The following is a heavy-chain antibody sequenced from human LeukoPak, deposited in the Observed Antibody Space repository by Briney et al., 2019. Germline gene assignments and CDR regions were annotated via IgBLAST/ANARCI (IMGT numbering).Heavy chain of an antibody. J-gene: IGHJ6*02. D-gene: IGHD3-10*01. Sequence: GGSLRLSCAASGFTFSSYSMNWVRQAPGKGLEWVSSISSSSSYIYYADSVKGRFTISRDNAKNSLYLQMNGLRAEDTAVYYCARDYYGSGSPYPMGYYYGMDVWGQGTTVTVSS. CDR2: ISSSSSYI. V-gene: IGHV3-21*01. CDR1: GFTFSSYS. CDR3: ARDYYGSGSPYPMGYYYGMDV.